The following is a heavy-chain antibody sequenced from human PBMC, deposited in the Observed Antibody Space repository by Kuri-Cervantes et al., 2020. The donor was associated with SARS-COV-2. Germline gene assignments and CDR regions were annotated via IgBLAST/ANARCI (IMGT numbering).Heavy chain of an antibody. Sequence: SETLSLTCAFYGESFSGYYWNWIRQSPGKGLEWIGEVNHRGSTNYNPSLKSRVTISVDTSSKQFSLHLSSVTAADTAVYYCARHGTVGSPGEVDYWGQGTLVTVSS. J-gene: IGHJ4*01. D-gene: IGHD4-23*01. CDR3: ARHGTVGSPGEVDY. V-gene: IGHV4-34*01. CDR2: VNHRGST. CDR1: GESFSGYY.